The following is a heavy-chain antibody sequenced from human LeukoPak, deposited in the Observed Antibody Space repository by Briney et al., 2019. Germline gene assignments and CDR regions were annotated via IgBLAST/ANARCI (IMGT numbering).Heavy chain of an antibody. Sequence: SETLSLTCTVSGGSISNYYWSCIRQPPGKGLEWIGYIYYSGNTNYNPSLKSRVTISVNTSKTQFSLKVNSVTAADTAVYFCARGGQPAKYNSNWFHAFDLWGQGTMVTVSS. CDR3: ARGGQPAKYNSNWFHAFDL. D-gene: IGHD6-13*01. CDR2: IYYSGNT. J-gene: IGHJ3*01. V-gene: IGHV4-59*01. CDR1: GGSISNYY.